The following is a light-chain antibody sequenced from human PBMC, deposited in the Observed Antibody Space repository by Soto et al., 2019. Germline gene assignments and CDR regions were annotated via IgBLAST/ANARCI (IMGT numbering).Light chain of an antibody. CDR1: QGISNN. Sequence: DIQMTQSPSSLSASVGDRVTITCRASQGISNNLAWYQQKPGKVPKLLIYAASTLHSGVPSRFSGSGSGTDFTLTISTLQPEDVATYYSQKYNSVPLTFGVGTKVESK. J-gene: IGKJ4*01. CDR3: QKYNSVPLT. V-gene: IGKV1-27*01. CDR2: AAS.